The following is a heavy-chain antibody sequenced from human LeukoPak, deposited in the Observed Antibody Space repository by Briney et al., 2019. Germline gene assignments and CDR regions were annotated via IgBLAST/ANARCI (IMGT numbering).Heavy chain of an antibody. CDR2: INPNSGGT. Sequence: AASVKVSCKASGYTFTGYYMHWVRQAPGQGLEWMGWINPNSGGTNYAQKFQVRVTMTRDTSISTAYMELSRLRSDDTAVYYCAIWRWGSAFDIWGQGTLVTVSS. CDR3: AIWRWGSAFDI. V-gene: IGHV1-2*02. J-gene: IGHJ4*02. CDR1: GYTFTGYY. D-gene: IGHD3-16*01.